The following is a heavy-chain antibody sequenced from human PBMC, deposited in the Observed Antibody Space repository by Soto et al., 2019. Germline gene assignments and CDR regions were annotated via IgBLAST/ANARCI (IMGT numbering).Heavy chain of an antibody. Sequence: EVQLVESGGGLVQPGGSLRLSCAASGFTVSSNFMSWVRQAPGKGLEWVSVIYSGATTYYADSVKGRFTISRHNSKNTMYLQMNSLRAEDTAVYYCARGAGYSSGWYDYWGQGTLVTVSS. V-gene: IGHV3-53*04. CDR3: ARGAGYSSGWYDY. CDR1: GFTVSSNF. CDR2: IYSGATT. J-gene: IGHJ4*02. D-gene: IGHD6-19*01.